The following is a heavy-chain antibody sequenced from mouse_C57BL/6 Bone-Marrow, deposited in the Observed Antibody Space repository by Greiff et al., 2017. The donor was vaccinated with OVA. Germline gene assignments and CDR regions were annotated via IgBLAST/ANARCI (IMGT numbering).Heavy chain of an antibody. J-gene: IGHJ1*03. D-gene: IGHD2-5*01. Sequence: QVQLQQPGAELVKPGASVKVSCKASGYTFTSYWMHWVKQRPGQGLEWIGRIHPSDSDTNYNQKFKGKATVTVDKSSSTAYLQLSSLTSEDSAVYYCAIAYSNYWYFDVWGTGTTVTVSS. CDR1: GYTFTSYW. V-gene: IGHV1-74*01. CDR2: IHPSDSDT. CDR3: AIAYSNYWYFDV.